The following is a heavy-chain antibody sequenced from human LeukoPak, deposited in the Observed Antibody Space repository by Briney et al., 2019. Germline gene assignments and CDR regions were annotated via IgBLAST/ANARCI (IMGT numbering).Heavy chain of an antibody. D-gene: IGHD3-16*01. CDR3: AKDMGPDVFHGMDV. Sequence: SSGGYYWSWIRQPPGKGLEWVSGISWNSGSIGYADSVKGRFTISRDNAKNSLYLQMNSLRAEDTALYYCAKDMGPDVFHGMDVWGQGTTVTVSS. V-gene: IGHV3-9*01. CDR1: SSGGYY. CDR2: ISWNSGSI. J-gene: IGHJ6*02.